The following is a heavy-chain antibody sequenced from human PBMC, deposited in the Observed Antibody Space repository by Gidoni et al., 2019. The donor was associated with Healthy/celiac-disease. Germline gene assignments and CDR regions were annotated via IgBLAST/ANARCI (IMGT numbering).Heavy chain of an antibody. CDR3: ARASSSSGPPDY. Sequence: QVQLVQSGAAVKKPGASVKVSCKASGYTFTSYAMHWVRQAPGQRLEWMGWINAGNGNTKYSQKFQGRVTITRDTSASTAYMELSSLRSEDTAVYYCARASSSSGPPDYWGQGTLVTVSS. V-gene: IGHV1-3*01. CDR2: INAGNGNT. CDR1: GYTFTSYA. D-gene: IGHD6-19*01. J-gene: IGHJ4*02.